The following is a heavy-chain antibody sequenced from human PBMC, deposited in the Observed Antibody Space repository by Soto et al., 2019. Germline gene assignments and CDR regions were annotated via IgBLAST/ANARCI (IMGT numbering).Heavy chain of an antibody. CDR1: GGSISSYY. D-gene: IGHD3-16*01. CDR2: IYYSGST. CDR3: ARRSRGGNFDY. V-gene: IGHV4-59*08. J-gene: IGHJ4*02. Sequence: QVQLQESGPGLVKPSETLSLTCTVSGGSISSYYWSWIRQPPGKGLEWIGYIYYSGSTNYNPSLKSRVTISVDTSKNQFSLKLSSVTAADTAVYYCARRSRGGNFDYWGQGTLVTVSS.